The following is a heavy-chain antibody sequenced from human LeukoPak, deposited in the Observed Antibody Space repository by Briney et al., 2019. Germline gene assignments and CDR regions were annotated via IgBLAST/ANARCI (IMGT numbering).Heavy chain of an antibody. V-gene: IGHV4-59*01. J-gene: IGHJ5*02. CDR2: IYYSGST. D-gene: IGHD5-12*01. Sequence: SETLSLTCTVSGGSISSYYWSWIRQPPGKGLEWIGYIYYSGSTNYNPSLKSRVTISVDTSKNQFSQKLSSVTAADTAVYYCARRPQSGYATFDPWGQGTLVTVSS. CDR1: GGSISSYY. CDR3: ARRPQSGYATFDP.